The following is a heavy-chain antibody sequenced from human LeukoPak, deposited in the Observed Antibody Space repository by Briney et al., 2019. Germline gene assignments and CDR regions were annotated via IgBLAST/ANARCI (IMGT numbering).Heavy chain of an antibody. CDR3: TRPDDYGDY. CDR1: GFTFSRHS. CDR2: IRSRANTYAT. V-gene: IGHV3-73*01. Sequence: GGSLRLSCAASGFTFSRHSINWVRQAPGKGLEWVGRIRSRANTYATAYAASVKGRFTISRDDSKNTAYLQMNSLKTEDTALYYCTRPDDYGDYWGQGTLVTVSS. J-gene: IGHJ4*02.